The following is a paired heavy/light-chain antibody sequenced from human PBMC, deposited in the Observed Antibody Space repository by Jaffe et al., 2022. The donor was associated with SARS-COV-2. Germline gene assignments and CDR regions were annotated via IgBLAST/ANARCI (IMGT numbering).Light chain of an antibody. J-gene: IGKJ2*01. CDR2: GAF. CDR1: QDISTY. Sequence: AFRMTQSPSSFSASTGDRVTITCRASQDISTYLAWYQQKPGKAPKLLIYGAFTLQSGVPSRFSGSGSGTDFTLTINYLQSEDFATYYCQQYYSYPYTFGQGTKLDIK. CDR3: QQYYSYPYT. V-gene: IGKV1-8*01.
Heavy chain of an antibody. CDR2: INANTGNP. J-gene: IGHJ1*01. V-gene: IGHV7-4-1*02. Sequence: QVQLVQSGSELKNPGASVKVSCKASGYTFTSYAMNWVRQAPGQGLEWMGWINANTGNPTYAQGFTGRFVFSLDTSVSTAYLQISSLKAEDTAVYYCTSSLLRGDDYIRAPNSFEHWGQGTLVTVSS. CDR1: GYTFTSYA. CDR3: TSSLLRGDDYIRAPNSFEH. D-gene: IGHD4-4*01.